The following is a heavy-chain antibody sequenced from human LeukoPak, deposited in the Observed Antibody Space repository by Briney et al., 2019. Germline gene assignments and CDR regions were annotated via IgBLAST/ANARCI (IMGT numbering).Heavy chain of an antibody. Sequence: PSETLSLTCTVSGGSMSSSSYYWGWIRQPPGKGLEWIGSIYSSGSTYYNPSLKSRVTISVDTSKNQFSLKLNSVTAADTAVYYCARHEAKGSESYYSNFDYWGQGTLVTVSS. CDR1: GGSMSSSSYY. J-gene: IGHJ4*02. CDR2: IYSSGST. CDR3: ARHEAKGSESYYSNFDY. V-gene: IGHV4-39*01. D-gene: IGHD3-10*01.